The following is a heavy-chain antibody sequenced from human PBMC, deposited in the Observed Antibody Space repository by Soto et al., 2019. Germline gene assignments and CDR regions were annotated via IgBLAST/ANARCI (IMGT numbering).Heavy chain of an antibody. V-gene: IGHV1-3*01. J-gene: IGHJ4*02. CDR1: GYTFSGSV. CDR3: ASEIDATTATSLDY. Sequence: QVQLVQSGAEVKKPGASVKVSCKASGYTFSGSVMHWVRQAPGQGLEWMGWINADNGNTKYSQKFQGRVTMTWDTSASTAYMELRSLRSEDTAIYYCASEIDATTATSLDYWGQGPLVPVSS. CDR2: INADNGNT. D-gene: IGHD4-17*01.